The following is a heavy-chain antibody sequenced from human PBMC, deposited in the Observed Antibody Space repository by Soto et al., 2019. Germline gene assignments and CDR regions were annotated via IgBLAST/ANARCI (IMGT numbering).Heavy chain of an antibody. D-gene: IGHD3-3*01. J-gene: IGHJ6*02. V-gene: IGHV3-30-3*01. CDR1: GFTFSSYA. CDR2: ISYDGSNK. CDR3: ARDRLEWLLENYYYYGMDV. Sequence: GGSLRLSCAASGFTFSSYAMHWVRQAPGKGLEWVAVISYDGSNKYYADSVKGRFTISRDNSKNTLYLQMNSLRAEDTAVYYCARDRLEWLLENYYYYGMDVWGQGTTVTVSS.